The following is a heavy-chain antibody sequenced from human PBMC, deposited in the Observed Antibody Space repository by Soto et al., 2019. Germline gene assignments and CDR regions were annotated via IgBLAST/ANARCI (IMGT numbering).Heavy chain of an antibody. CDR1: GGTFNNYA. Sequence: QVQLVQSGAEVKKPGSSVKVSCKTSGGTFNNYAISWVRQAPGQGLEWMEGLIPNFDTPNYAQKFQDRLTIIADESTSTVSMELRSLRSDDTAVYYCAVAMVREILIFESSGMHVWGQGTTVTVSS. V-gene: IGHV1-69*01. J-gene: IGHJ6*02. CDR3: AVAMVREILIFESSGMHV. CDR2: LIPNFDTP. D-gene: IGHD3-10*01.